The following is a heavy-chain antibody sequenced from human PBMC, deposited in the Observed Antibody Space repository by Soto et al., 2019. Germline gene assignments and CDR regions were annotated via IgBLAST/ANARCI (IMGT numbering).Heavy chain of an antibody. CDR1: GYAFTTYG. CDR3: ARVRYGDY. Sequence: QVHLVQSGAEVKKPGASVKVSCKRSGYAFTTYGITWVRQAPGQGLEWMGWISAHNGNTNYAQKLQGRVTVTRDTSTSTAYMELRSLRYDAPDVYYCARVRYGDYWGQGALVTVSS. D-gene: IGHD1-1*01. CDR2: ISAHNGNT. V-gene: IGHV1-18*01. J-gene: IGHJ4*02.